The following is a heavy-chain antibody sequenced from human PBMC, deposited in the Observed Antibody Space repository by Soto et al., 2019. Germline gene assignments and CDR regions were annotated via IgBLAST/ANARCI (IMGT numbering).Heavy chain of an antibody. CDR1: GFTFTSSA. V-gene: IGHV1-58*01. CDR3: AGYYYSSGPVGAFDI. J-gene: IGHJ3*02. Sequence: SVKVSCKASGFTFTSSAVQWVRQARGQRLEWIGWIVVGSGNTNYAQKFQERVTITRDMSTSTAYMELSSLRSEDTAVYYCAGYYYSSGPVGAFDIWGQGTMVTVSS. CDR2: IVVGSGNT. D-gene: IGHD3-10*01.